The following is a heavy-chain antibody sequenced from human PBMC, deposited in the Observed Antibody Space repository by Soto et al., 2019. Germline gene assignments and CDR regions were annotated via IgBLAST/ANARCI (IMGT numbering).Heavy chain of an antibody. V-gene: IGHV4-39*01. CDR3: TRHHPHHYDSSGYFDY. CDR1: DGSISTSSYY. J-gene: IGHJ4*02. CDR2: IFYTGRT. Sequence: PSETLSLTCTVSDGSISTSSYYWGWIRQSPGKGLEWIGTIFYTGRTYYNPSLESRVTLSVDTSKNQFSLHLTSVTAADTAVYYCTRHHPHHYDSSGYFDYWGQGILVTVSS. D-gene: IGHD3-22*01.